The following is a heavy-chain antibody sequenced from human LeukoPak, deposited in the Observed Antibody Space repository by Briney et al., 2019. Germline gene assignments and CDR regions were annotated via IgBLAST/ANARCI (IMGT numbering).Heavy chain of an antibody. J-gene: IGHJ1*01. V-gene: IGHV3-21*01. CDR1: GFTFNSYA. Sequence: GGSLRLSCAASGFTFNSYAMNWVRQAPGKGLEWVSSISSSSSYIYYADSVKGRFTISRDNAKNSLYLQMNSLRAEDTAVYYCARDHHDSSGYYFAEYFQHWGQGTLVTVSS. CDR2: ISSSSSYI. CDR3: ARDHHDSSGYYFAEYFQH. D-gene: IGHD3-22*01.